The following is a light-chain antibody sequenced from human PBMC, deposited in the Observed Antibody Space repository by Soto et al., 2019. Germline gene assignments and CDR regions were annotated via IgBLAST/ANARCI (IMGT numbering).Light chain of an antibody. CDR1: QSVSSS. V-gene: IGKV3-15*01. CDR2: GAS. Sequence: EIVMTQSPATLSVSPGDRATLSCRASQSVSSSVAWYQQKPGQAPRLLIYGASTRATDIPACCSGSGSGTVCTRTISRLQYEDVAVYYCQDYNNWPTFGGGTKVEIK. J-gene: IGKJ4*01. CDR3: QDYNNWPT.